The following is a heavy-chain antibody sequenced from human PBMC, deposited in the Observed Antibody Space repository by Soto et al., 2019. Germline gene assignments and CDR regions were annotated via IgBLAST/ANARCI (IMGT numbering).Heavy chain of an antibody. Sequence: SETLSLTCTVSGGSITGTTNYWGWIRQPPGKGLEWIGTVDYTGSTNYNPSLESRVTISVDTSKNQFSLNLRSVTAADTAVYYCASRTPLYASESSRFDPWGQGALVTVSS. V-gene: IGHV4-39*01. CDR2: VDYTGST. CDR3: ASRTPLYASESSRFDP. J-gene: IGHJ5*02. CDR1: GGSITGTTNY. D-gene: IGHD3-10*01.